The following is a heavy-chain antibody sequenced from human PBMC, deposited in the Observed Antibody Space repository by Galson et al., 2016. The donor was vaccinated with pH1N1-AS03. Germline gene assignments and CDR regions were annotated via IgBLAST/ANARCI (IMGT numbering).Heavy chain of an antibody. J-gene: IGHJ4*02. CDR1: GDSFNTYW. CDR2: IYPGDSDT. CDR3: ARRGHCTGISCYDLDS. D-gene: IGHD2-2*01. Sequence: QSGAEVKKPGESLKISCRGSGDSFNTYWIGWVRQMPGKGLEWMGIIYPGDSDTRYRPSFQGHVTISADASISTAYLQWSSLKASDTAIYSCARRGHCTGISCYDLDSWGQGTMVTVSS. V-gene: IGHV5-51*03.